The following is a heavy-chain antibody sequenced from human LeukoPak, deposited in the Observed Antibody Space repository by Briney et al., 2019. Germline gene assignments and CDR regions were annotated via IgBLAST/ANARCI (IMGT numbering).Heavy chain of an antibody. V-gene: IGHV3-23*01. D-gene: IGHD3-10*02. Sequence: PGGSLRLSCTASGFAFSSSYMSWVRQAPGKGLEWVSYISGGGAKRHYSDSVKGRFTISRDNPKNTLYLQINNLRAEDTAMYYCAKCSAGYYNDAFDIWGRGTMVTVSS. CDR2: ISGGGAKR. CDR3: AKCSAGYYNDAFDI. CDR1: GFAFSSSY. J-gene: IGHJ3*02.